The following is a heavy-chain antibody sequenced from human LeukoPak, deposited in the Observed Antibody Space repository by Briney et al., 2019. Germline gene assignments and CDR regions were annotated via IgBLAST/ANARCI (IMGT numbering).Heavy chain of an antibody. CDR1: GFTFSSYA. Sequence: PGRSLRLSCAASGFTFSSYAMHWVRQAPGKGLEWGAVISYDGSNKYYADSVKGRFTISRDNSKNTLYMQMNSLKAEDTAVYYCARDRRGYSGYDSAGMDVWGKGTTVTVSS. J-gene: IGHJ6*04. V-gene: IGHV3-30*04. CDR2: ISYDGSNK. CDR3: ARDRRGYSGYDSAGMDV. D-gene: IGHD5-12*01.